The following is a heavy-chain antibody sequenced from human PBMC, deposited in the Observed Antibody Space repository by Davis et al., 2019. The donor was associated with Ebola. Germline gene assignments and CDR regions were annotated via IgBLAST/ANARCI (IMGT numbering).Heavy chain of an antibody. CDR2: ISHRGST. V-gene: IGHV4-34*01. J-gene: IGHJ3*01. D-gene: IGHD2-21*02. CDR1: GESFSSYY. CDR3: AGVETARFV. Sequence: MPSETLSLTCAVSGESFSSYYWTWIRQPPGEGLEWLGEISHRGSTKYNPSLKSRGVISIDTSKNQFSLQLRSLSAADTAIYYCAGVETARFVWGQGTMVTVSS.